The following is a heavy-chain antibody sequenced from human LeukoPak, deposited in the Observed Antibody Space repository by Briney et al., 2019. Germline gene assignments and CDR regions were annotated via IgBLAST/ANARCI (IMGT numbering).Heavy chain of an antibody. Sequence: PGGSLRLSCAVSGFTFSSYAMSWVRQAPGKGLEWISAISGSGGSTYYADSVKGRFTISRDNSKNTLYLQMNSLRAEDTAVYYCAKTSSSWYPEYFQHWGQGTLVTVSS. D-gene: IGHD6-13*01. J-gene: IGHJ1*01. V-gene: IGHV3-23*01. CDR1: GFTFSSYA. CDR3: AKTSSSWYPEYFQH. CDR2: ISGSGGST.